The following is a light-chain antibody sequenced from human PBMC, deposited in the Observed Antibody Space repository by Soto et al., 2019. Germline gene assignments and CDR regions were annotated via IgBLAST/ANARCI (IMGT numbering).Light chain of an antibody. CDR1: SSDVGGYNY. Sequence: QSALTQPASMSGSPGQSITISCTGTSSDVGGYNYVSWYRQHPGKAPKLMIYDVNNRPSGVSNRFSGSKSGNTASLTISGLHGEDEADYYCSSHSSSSTLVVFGGGTQLTVL. J-gene: IGLJ2*01. CDR2: DVN. V-gene: IGLV2-14*03. CDR3: SSHSSSSTLVV.